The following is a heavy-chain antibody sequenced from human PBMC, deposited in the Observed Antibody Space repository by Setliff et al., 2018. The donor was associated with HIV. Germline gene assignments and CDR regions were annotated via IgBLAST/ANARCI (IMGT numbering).Heavy chain of an antibody. J-gene: IGHJ4*02. CDR2: ISYDGNNE. Sequence: GGSLRLSCAASGFTFSNFAVHWVRQAPGKGLEWVASISYDGNNEKYRDSVKGRFTISRDNFMDTVSLQMNSLRAEDTAVYYCARVPYGDFVPYYFDYWGQGALVTVSS. CDR1: GFTFSNFA. CDR3: ARVPYGDFVPYYFDY. V-gene: IGHV3-30*04. D-gene: IGHD4-17*01.